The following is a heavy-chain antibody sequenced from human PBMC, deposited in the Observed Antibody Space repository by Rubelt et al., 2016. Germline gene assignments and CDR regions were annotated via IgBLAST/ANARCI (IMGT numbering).Heavy chain of an antibody. J-gene: IGHJ4*02. Sequence: QVQLVQSGAEVKKPGASVKVSCKASGYTFTSYGISWVRQAPGQGLEWMGWLSAYNGNTNYAQKIQGRDTMTTEKSTSTAYRELRSLRSDDTAVYYCARDPLPVRGVIMTPTHWGQGTLVTVSS. CDR2: LSAYNGNT. D-gene: IGHD3-10*01. CDR3: ARDPLPVRGVIMTPTH. V-gene: IGHV1-18*01. CDR1: GYTFTSYG.